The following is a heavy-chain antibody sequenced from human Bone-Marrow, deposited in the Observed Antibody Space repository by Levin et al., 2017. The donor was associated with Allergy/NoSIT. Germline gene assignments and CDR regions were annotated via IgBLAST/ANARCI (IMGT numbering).Heavy chain of an antibody. CDR2: ISYSGTT. CDR1: GGSISTTTYY. V-gene: IGHV4-39*07. CDR3: ASQYSASSTWGY. J-gene: IGHJ4*02. Sequence: PGGSLRLSCTVSGGSISTTTYYWGWIRQPPGKGLEWIGSISYSGTTYYNPSLKSRVTISVDTSKNQFSLKLPSVTAEDTAVYFCASQYSASSTWGYWGQGTLVNVSS. D-gene: IGHD1-26*01.